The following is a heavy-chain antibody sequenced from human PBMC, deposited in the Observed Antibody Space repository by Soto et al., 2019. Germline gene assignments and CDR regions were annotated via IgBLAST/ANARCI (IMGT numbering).Heavy chain of an antibody. V-gene: IGHV4-31*01. CDR2: IYYSGST. CDR1: GGSISSGGHY. D-gene: IGHD3-3*01. CDR3: VRRIGGYFHY. J-gene: IGHJ4*02. Sequence: QVQLQESGPGLVKSSQTLSLTCTVSGGSISSGGHYWSWIRQHPGKGLEWIGYIYYSGSTYYTPSLPXXIXIXXDTSKHPSSLTLSSVTAADTAVYYCVRRIGGYFHYWGQGSLVTVSS.